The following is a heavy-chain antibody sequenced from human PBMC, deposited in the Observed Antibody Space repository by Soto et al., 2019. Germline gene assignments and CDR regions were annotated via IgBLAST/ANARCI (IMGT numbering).Heavy chain of an antibody. CDR2: IYYSAST. CDR1: GGSISSGGYY. Sequence: QVQLQEAGPGLVKPSQTLSLTCTVSGGSISSGGYYWNWIRQHPGKGLEWIGYIYYSASTYYLPSLKSRVTIPVDTSTHPSSPTLSSVTAADTAVYYCARAPLTWCQVTLVTVSS. CDR3: ARAPLT. J-gene: IGHJ4*02. V-gene: IGHV4-31*03.